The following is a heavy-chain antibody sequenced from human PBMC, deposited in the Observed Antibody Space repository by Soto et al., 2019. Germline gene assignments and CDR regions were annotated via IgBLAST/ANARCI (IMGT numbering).Heavy chain of an antibody. CDR2: ISGSGGST. J-gene: IGHJ2*01. CDR1: GFTFSSYA. CDR3: AKLDDSGDTAMVNLFWYFDL. Sequence: GGSLRLSCAASGFTFSSYAMSWVRQAPGKGLEWVSAISGSGGSTYYADSVKGRFTISRDNSKNTLYLQMNSLRAEDTAVYYCAKLDDSGDTAMVNLFWYFDLWGRGTLVTVSS. D-gene: IGHD5-18*01. V-gene: IGHV3-23*01.